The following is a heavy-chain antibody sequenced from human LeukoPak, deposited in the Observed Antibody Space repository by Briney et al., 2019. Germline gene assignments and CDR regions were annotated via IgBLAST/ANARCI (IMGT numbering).Heavy chain of an antibody. CDR3: ARDTVPGTTGGDYYMDV. CDR2: INWNGGST. CDR1: GFTFDDYG. V-gene: IGHV3-20*04. D-gene: IGHD1-1*01. J-gene: IGHJ6*03. Sequence: GGSLRLSCAASGFTFDDYGMSWVRQAPGKGLEWVSGINWNGGSTGYADSVKGRFTISRDNAKNSLYLQMNSLRAEDTALYYCARDTVPGTTGGDYYMDVWGKGTTVTVSS.